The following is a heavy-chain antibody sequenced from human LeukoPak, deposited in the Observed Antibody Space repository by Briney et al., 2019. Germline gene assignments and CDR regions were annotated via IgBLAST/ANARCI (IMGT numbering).Heavy chain of an antibody. J-gene: IGHJ4*02. V-gene: IGHV3-30*02. CDR1: GFTFSSYG. CDR3: AKDHGYGCPIFDY. Sequence: GGSLRLSCAAPGFTFSSYGMHWVRQAPGKGLEWVAFIRYDGSNKYYADSVKGRFTISRDNSKNTLYLQMNSLRAEDTAVYYCAKDHGYGCPIFDYWGQGTLDTVSS. CDR2: IRYDGSNK. D-gene: IGHD5-18*01.